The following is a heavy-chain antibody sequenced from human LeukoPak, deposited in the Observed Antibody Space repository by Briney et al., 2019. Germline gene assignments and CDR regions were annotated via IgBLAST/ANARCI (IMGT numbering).Heavy chain of an antibody. CDR2: IIPIFRTP. CDR3: ARDRGYCSSTSCPSNYAFDL. V-gene: IGHV1-69*05. CDR1: GGTFSSFA. Sequence: ASVKVSCKASGGTFSSFAISWVRQAPGQGLGWMGGIIPIFRTPNYAQKFQGRVTITTDESTSTAYMELSSLRSEDTAVYYCARDRGYCSSTSCPSNYAFDLWGQGTMVTVSS. J-gene: IGHJ3*01. D-gene: IGHD2-2*01.